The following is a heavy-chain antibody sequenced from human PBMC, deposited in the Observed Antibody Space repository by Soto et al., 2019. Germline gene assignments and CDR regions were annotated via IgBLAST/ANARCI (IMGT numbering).Heavy chain of an antibody. CDR3: ARDRALSTGYYSPLAYYGMDV. CDR2: ISYDGSNK. V-gene: IGHV3-30-3*01. CDR1: GFTFSSYA. D-gene: IGHD3-9*01. Sequence: VGSLRLSCAASGFTFSSYAMHWVRQAPGKGLEWVAVISYDGSNKYYADSVKGRFTISRDNSKNTLYLQMNSLRAEDTAVYYCARDRALSTGYYSPLAYYGMDVWGQGTTVTVSS. J-gene: IGHJ6*02.